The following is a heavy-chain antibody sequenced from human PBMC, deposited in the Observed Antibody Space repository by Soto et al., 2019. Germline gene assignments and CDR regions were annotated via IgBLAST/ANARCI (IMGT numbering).Heavy chain of an antibody. D-gene: IGHD3-22*01. CDR1: GYSFTSYW. CDR2: IDPSDSYT. J-gene: IGHJ3*02. Sequence: PGESLKISCKGSGYSFTSYWISWVRQMPGKGLEWMGRIDPSDSYTTYSPSFQGHVTISADKSISTAYLQWSSLKASDTSMYYCARHGVGLVVILGPHAFGIWGRGTMVAVSS. CDR3: ARHGVGLVVILGPHAFGI. V-gene: IGHV5-10-1*01.